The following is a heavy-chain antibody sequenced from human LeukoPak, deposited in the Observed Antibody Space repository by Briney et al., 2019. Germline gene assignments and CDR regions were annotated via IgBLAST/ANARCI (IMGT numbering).Heavy chain of an antibody. CDR1: GFTLSSYA. J-gene: IGHJ3*02. CDR3: ARGGGGHDAFDI. D-gene: IGHD2-15*01. V-gene: IGHV3-30-3*01. Sequence: PGGSLRLSCAASGFTLSSYAMHWVRQAPGKGLEWVAVISYDGSNKYYADSVKGRFTISRDNSKNTLYLQMNSLRAEDTAVYYCARGGGGHDAFDIWGQGTMVTVSS. CDR2: ISYDGSNK.